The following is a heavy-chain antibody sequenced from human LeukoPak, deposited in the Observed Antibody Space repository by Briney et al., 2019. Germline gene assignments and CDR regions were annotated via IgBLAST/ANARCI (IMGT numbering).Heavy chain of an antibody. Sequence: GASVKVSCKVSGYTLTELSMHWVRQAPGKGLEWMGGFDPEDGETIYAQKFQGRVTMTEDTSTDTAYMELSSLRSEDTAVYYCARTSNRERWLQSYFDYWGQGTLVTVSS. V-gene: IGHV1-24*01. CDR1: GYTLTELS. CDR2: FDPEDGET. D-gene: IGHD5-24*01. CDR3: ARTSNRERWLQSYFDY. J-gene: IGHJ4*02.